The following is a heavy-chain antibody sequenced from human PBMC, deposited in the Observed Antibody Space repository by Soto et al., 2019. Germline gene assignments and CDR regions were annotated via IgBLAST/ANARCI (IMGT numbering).Heavy chain of an antibody. J-gene: IGHJ4*02. CDR1: GGSISSSSYY. D-gene: IGHD5-12*01. CDR3: ARGSEADIADRALGY. Sequence: QLQLQESGPGLVKPSETLSLTCTVSGGSISSSSYYWGWIRQPPGKGLEWIGSIYYSGSTYYNPSLKSRVTISVDTSKNQFSLKLSSVTAADTAVYYCARGSEADIADRALGYWGQGTLVTVSS. CDR2: IYYSGST. V-gene: IGHV4-39*01.